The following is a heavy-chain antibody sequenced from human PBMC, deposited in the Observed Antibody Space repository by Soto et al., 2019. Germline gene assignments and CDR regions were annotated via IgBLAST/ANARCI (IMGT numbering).Heavy chain of an antibody. CDR2: ISSSSSYI. CDR1: GFTFSSYS. V-gene: IGHV3-21*03. J-gene: IGHJ4*02. D-gene: IGHD3-9*01. CDR3: TTGLSGILTALPPVC. Sequence: EVQLVESGGGLVKPGGSLRLSCAASGFTFSSYSMNWVRQAPGKGLEWVSSISSSSSYIYYADSVKGRFTISRDNAKNSLYLQMNSLRAEDTAVYYCTTGLSGILTALPPVCWGQGTLVTVSS.